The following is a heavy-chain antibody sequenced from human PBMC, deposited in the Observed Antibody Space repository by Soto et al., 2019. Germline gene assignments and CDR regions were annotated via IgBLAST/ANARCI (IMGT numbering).Heavy chain of an antibody. D-gene: IGHD2-2*01. V-gene: IGHV1-2*02. Sequence: VASVKVSCKASGYTFTGYYIHWVREAPGQGLEWMGWINPQTGGTSYAQKFQGRVTLSRDTSINTAYLELSRLRFDDAAVYFCARERYQVISDGMDVWGQGSTVTVYS. J-gene: IGHJ6*02. CDR2: INPQTGGT. CDR3: ARERYQVISDGMDV. CDR1: GYTFTGYY.